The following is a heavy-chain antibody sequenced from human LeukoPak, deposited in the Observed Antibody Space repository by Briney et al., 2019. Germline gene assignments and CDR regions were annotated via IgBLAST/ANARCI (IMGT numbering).Heavy chain of an antibody. D-gene: IGHD1-26*01. J-gene: IGHJ4*02. CDR3: ARDRGWWELLHYFDY. CDR2: ISAYNGNT. Sequence: GASVKVSCKASGYTFTSYDINWVRQATGQGLEWMGWISAYNGNTNYAQKLQGRVTMTTDTSTSTAYMELRSLGSDDTAVYYCARDRGWWELLHYFDYWGQGTLVTVSS. CDR1: GYTFTSYD. V-gene: IGHV1-18*01.